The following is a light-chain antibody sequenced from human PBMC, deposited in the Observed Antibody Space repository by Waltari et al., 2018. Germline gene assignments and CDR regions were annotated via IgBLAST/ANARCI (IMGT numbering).Light chain of an antibody. CDR3: QSYDDNNRRV. CDR1: SGSIASNY. CDR2: EDN. Sequence: NFMLTQPHSVSESPGKTVTISCTRSSGSIASNYVQWYQQRPGSAPTTVIYEDNQRPSGVPYRFSGSIDSSSNSASLTISGLKTEDEADYYCQSYDDNNRRVFGGGTKLTVL. J-gene: IGLJ3*02. V-gene: IGLV6-57*04.